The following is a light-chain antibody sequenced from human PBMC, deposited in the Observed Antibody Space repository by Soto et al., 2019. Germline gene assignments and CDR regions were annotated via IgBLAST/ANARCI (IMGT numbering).Light chain of an antibody. J-gene: IGKJ2*01. Sequence: EIVLTQSPDTLSLSPGERAILSCRASQTVTSNYLAWYQQKPGQAPRLLIYGASSSSTGVPGRFSGSGSGTHFTLTISRLAPGDFAMYFCQQYGNSPTFGQGTKLEIK. CDR3: QQYGNSPT. CDR2: GAS. V-gene: IGKV3-20*01. CDR1: QTVTSNY.